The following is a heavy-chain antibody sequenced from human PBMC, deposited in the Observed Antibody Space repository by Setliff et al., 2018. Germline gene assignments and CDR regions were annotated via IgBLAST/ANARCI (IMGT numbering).Heavy chain of an antibody. CDR1: GFTFSSYR. CDR3: ARTCSGSGCYAGLES. J-gene: IGHJ4*02. CDR2: IWDDGGNK. D-gene: IGHD2-15*01. V-gene: IGHV3-33*08. Sequence: LSLSCAASGFTFSSYRMHWVRQAPGKGLEWVAVIWDDGGNKYHADSVKGRFTISRDNSKNTLYLQMNSLRPEDTAVYYCARTCSGSGCYAGLESWGQGTPVTVSS.